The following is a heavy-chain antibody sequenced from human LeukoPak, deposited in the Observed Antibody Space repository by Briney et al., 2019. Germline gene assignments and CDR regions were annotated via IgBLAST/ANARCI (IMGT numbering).Heavy chain of an antibody. CDR3: ARGIGGPDY. V-gene: IGHV3-23*01. D-gene: IGHD4-23*01. J-gene: IGHJ4*02. CDR1: GFTFSSYA. CDR2: IRGSGDNT. Sequence: GQSLRLSCAAFGFTFSSYAMSWVRQAPGKGLEWLSVIRGSGDNTYYADSVKGRFTISRDNSKSTLYLQMNSLRAEDTAVYYCARGIGGPDYWGRGILVTVSS.